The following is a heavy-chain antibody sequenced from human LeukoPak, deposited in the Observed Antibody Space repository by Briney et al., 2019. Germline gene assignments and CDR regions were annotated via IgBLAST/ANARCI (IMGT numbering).Heavy chain of an antibody. CDR3: AKVLLANYTVGAFHI. V-gene: IGHV3-23*01. J-gene: IGHJ3*02. Sequence: PGGSLRLSCAASGFTFSTYGMSWVRQAPGKGLEWVSAISGSGGSTYYADSVKGRFTISRDNFKNTLYLQLNTLRAEDTALYYCAKVLLANYTVGAFHIWGQGTMVTVSS. CDR1: GFTFSTYG. D-gene: IGHD2-2*02. CDR2: ISGSGGST.